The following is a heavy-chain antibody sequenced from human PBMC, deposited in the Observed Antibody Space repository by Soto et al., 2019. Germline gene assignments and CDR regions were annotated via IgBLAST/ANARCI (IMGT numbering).Heavy chain of an antibody. CDR1: GGSISSSSYY. J-gene: IGHJ4*01. CDR3: TRHAIGAVVTADIRN. D-gene: IGHD2-21*02. Sequence: SETLSLTCAVSGGSISSSSYYWDWIRQPPGKGLEWIGTIYYTGTSNYNPSLKSRVTISVDTSKNQFSLNVSSVTAADTAVYYPTRHAIGAVVTADIRNWDQGSLDTVSS. V-gene: IGHV4-39*01. CDR2: IYYTGTS.